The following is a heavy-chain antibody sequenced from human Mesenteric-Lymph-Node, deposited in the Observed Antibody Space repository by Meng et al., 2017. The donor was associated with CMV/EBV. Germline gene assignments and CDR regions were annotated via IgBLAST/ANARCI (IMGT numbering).Heavy chain of an antibody. CDR3: ARARVKIQLWLASLDY. Sequence: GESLKISCAASGITFSSYAMNWVRQAPGKGLEWVSSISSSSSYINYADSVKGRFTISRDNAKNSLYLQMNSLRAEDTALCYCARARVKIQLWLASLDYWGQGTLVTVSS. V-gene: IGHV3-21*04. CDR1: GITFSSYA. J-gene: IGHJ4*02. D-gene: IGHD5-18*01. CDR2: ISSSSSYI.